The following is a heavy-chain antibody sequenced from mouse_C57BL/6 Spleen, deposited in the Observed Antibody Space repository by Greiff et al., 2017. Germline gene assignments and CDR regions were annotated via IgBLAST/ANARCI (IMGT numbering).Heavy chain of an antibody. CDR1: GYTFTSYW. CDR2: IDPSDSYT. J-gene: IGHJ2*01. CDR3: ARRGKRSHYFDY. D-gene: IGHD6-1*01. V-gene: IGHV1-50*01. Sequence: QVQLQQPGAELVKPGASVKLSCKASGYTFTSYWMPWVKQRPGQGLEWIGEIDPSDSYTNYNQKFKGKATLTVDTSSSTAYMQLSSLTSEDSAVYYCARRGKRSHYFDYWGQGTTLTVSS.